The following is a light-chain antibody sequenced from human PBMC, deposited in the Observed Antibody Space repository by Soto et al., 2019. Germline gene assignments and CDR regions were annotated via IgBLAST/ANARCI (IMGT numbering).Light chain of an antibody. CDR1: QSISSW. CDR3: QHYNSYPLT. Sequence: DIQMTQSPSTLSASVGDSVTITCRASQSISSWLAWYQQKPGKAPKLLIYRASSLESGVPSRFSGSGSGPEFTLTISSLQPEDFATYYCQHYNSYPLTFGGVTKVEIK. CDR2: RAS. V-gene: IGKV1-5*03. J-gene: IGKJ4*01.